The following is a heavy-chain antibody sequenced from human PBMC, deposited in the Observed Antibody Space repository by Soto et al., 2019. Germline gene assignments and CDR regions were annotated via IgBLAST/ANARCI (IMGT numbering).Heavy chain of an antibody. V-gene: IGHV4-39*01. CDR2: LYYSGST. Sequence: QLQLQGSSPGLVKPSETLSLTCTVSGGSISSSSYYWGWIRQPPGKGLEWIGSLYYSGSTYYNPSLESRVTISVDPSKNQFSLNLTSVTAADTAVYYWVGGWLLHAFDIWGQGTVVTVSS. D-gene: IGHD2-15*01. J-gene: IGHJ3*02. CDR3: VGGWLLHAFDI. CDR1: GGSISSSSYY.